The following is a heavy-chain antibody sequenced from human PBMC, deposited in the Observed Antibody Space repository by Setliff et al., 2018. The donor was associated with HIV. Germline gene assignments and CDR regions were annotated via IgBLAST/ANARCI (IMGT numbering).Heavy chain of an antibody. Sequence: PSETLSLTCTVSDGSISNHYWSWIRQSPGKGLEWIGYVDDTGSPYYNPSLRSRLTISLDTSKNQFSLRLLSVTSADTAVYYCARGGWENRDVDYWGQGTLVTVSS. J-gene: IGHJ4*02. V-gene: IGHV4-59*11. CDR1: DGSISNHY. CDR2: VDDTGSP. CDR3: ARGGWENRDVDY. D-gene: IGHD6-19*01.